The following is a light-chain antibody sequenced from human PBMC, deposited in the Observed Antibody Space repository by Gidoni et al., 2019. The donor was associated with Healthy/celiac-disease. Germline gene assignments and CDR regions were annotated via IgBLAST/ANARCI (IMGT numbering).Light chain of an antibody. CDR2: WAS. Sequence: DIVLTHSADSLAVSLGERATINCKSSQSILFNFNNKNYLAWYQQKPRQPPKLLIYWASIRESGVPDRFSGTGSGSDCTLTINSLQAEDVAVYYCQQYYTTPFTFGQGTKVEIK. CDR3: QQYYTTPFT. V-gene: IGKV4-1*01. CDR1: QSILFNFNNKNY. J-gene: IGKJ2*01.